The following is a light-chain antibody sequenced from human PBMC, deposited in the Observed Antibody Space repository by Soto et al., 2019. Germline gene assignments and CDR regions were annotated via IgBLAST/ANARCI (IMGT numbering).Light chain of an antibody. Sequence: EIVMTQSPATLSVSPGERATLSCRASQNVNSNLAWYQQKPGQAPRLLIYDASNRASGIPARFSGSGSGTDFTLTITSLEPEDVGVYYCQQYNNWPITFGQGTRLEIK. V-gene: IGKV3D-15*01. CDR2: DAS. CDR1: QNVNSN. J-gene: IGKJ5*01. CDR3: QQYNNWPIT.